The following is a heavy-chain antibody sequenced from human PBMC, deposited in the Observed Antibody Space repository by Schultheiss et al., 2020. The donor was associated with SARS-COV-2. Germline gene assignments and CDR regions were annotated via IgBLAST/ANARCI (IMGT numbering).Heavy chain of an antibody. CDR1: GGSISSSSYY. Sequence: SETLSLTCTVSGGSISSSSYYWGWIRQPPGKGLEWLGEINHSGSTNYNPSLKSRVTISVDTSKNQFSLQLSSVTAADTAVYYCARERYYGDYGLIDHWGQGTLVTVSS. J-gene: IGHJ4*02. V-gene: IGHV4-39*07. CDR2: INHSGST. CDR3: ARERYYGDYGLIDH. D-gene: IGHD2-21*01.